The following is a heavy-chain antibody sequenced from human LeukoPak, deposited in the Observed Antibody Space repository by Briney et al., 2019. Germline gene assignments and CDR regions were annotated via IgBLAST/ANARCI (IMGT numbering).Heavy chain of an antibody. Sequence: ASLRVSSKASVYTFTIDDINWVRQATGQGLGGMGWMNPNSGNTGYAQKFQGRVTMTRNTSISTAYMELSSLRSEGTAVYYCASGNYYYGMDVWGQGTTVTVSS. CDR2: MNPNSGNT. J-gene: IGHJ6*02. V-gene: IGHV1-8*01. CDR1: VYTFTIDD. CDR3: ASGNYYYGMDV.